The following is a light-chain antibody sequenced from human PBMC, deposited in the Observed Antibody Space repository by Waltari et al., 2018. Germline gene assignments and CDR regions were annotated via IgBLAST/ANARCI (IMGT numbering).Light chain of an antibody. Sequence: QSVLTQAPSASGTPGQRVTVSCSGSSSTIGSNYVYWFQHLPGTAPKPLMYSDHQRPSGVPDRFSGSKSGTSASLAISGLRSEDEADYYCAAWDDSLSGWVFGGGTKLTVL. V-gene: IGLV1-47*02. CDR3: AAWDDSLSGWV. J-gene: IGLJ2*01. CDR1: SSTIGSNY. CDR2: SDH.